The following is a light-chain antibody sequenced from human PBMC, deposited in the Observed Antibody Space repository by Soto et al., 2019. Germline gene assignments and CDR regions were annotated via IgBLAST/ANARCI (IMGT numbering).Light chain of an antibody. Sequence: QSVLTQPASVSGSPGQSITISCTGTSSDVGGYNYVSWYQQHPGKAPKLMIYGVSNRPSGVSNRFSGSKSGNTASLTISGLQAEDEGDFYCSSFISSSTVIFGGGTKVTVL. J-gene: IGLJ2*01. CDR2: GVS. CDR3: SSFISSSTVI. V-gene: IGLV2-14*01. CDR1: SSDVGGYNY.